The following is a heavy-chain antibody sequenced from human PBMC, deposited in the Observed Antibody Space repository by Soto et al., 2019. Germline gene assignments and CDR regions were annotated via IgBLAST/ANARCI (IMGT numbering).Heavy chain of an antibody. CDR2: IIPIFGTA. V-gene: IGHV1-69*01. D-gene: IGHD4-4*01. J-gene: IGHJ6*02. Sequence: QVQLVQSGAEVKKPGSSVKVSCKASGGTFSSYAISWVRQAPGQGLEWLGGIIPIFGTANYAQTFQGRVTITADESTRTAYMELSSLRSGDTAVYYCAREVRVGDYSISARARSGDYYYYSGMDVWGQGTTVTVSS. CDR1: GGTFSSYA. CDR3: AREVRVGDYSISARARSGDYYYYSGMDV.